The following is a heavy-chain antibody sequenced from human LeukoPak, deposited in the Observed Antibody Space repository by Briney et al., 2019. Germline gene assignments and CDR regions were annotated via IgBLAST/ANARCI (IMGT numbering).Heavy chain of an antibody. Sequence: PSETLSLTCAVSGGSISSSNWWSWVRPPPGKGLEWIGEIYHSGSTNYNPSLKSRVTISVDKSKNQFSLKLSSVTAADTAVYYCAREEGYCSGGSCPGDYWGQGTLVTVSS. CDR2: IYHSGST. CDR1: GGSISSSNW. CDR3: AREEGYCSGGSCPGDY. D-gene: IGHD2-15*01. V-gene: IGHV4-4*02. J-gene: IGHJ4*02.